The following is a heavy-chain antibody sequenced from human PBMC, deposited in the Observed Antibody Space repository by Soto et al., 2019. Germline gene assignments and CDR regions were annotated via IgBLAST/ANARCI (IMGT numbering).Heavy chain of an antibody. CDR2: INAGNGNT. V-gene: IGHV1-3*01. J-gene: IGHJ6*02. D-gene: IGHD4-4*01. CDR3: ASSYSNYALIDYYYYGMDV. CDR1: GYTFTSYA. Sequence: ASVTVSCKASGYTFTSYAMHWVRQAPGQRLEWMGWINAGNGNTKYSQKFQGRVTITRDTSASTAYMELSSLRSEDTAVYYCASSYSNYALIDYYYYGMDVWGQGTTVTSP.